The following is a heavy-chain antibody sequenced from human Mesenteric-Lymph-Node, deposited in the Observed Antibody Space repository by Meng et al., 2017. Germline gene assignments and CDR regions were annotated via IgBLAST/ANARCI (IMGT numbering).Heavy chain of an antibody. V-gene: IGHV3-73*01. CDR1: GFTFSGSA. D-gene: IGHD2-15*01. CDR3: TADIVVVVAATHWYFDL. Sequence: GGSLRLSCAASGFTFSGSAMHWVRQASGKGLEWVGRIRSKANSYATAYAASVKGRFTISRDDSKNTAYLQMNSLKTEDTAVYYCTADIVVVVAATHWYFDLWGRGTLVTVSS. CDR2: IRSKANSYAT. J-gene: IGHJ2*01.